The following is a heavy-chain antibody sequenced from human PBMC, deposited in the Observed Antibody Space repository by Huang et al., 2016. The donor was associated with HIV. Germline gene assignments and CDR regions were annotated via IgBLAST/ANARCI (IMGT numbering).Heavy chain of an antibody. J-gene: IGHJ4*02. V-gene: IGHV4-34*01. CDR3: ARGIDY. CDR1: DGSLSGYY. Sequence: QVQVQQWGAGLLKPSETLSLNCAVSDGSLSGYYLTWIRQSPGKGLEWIGEINQSGSTNYNPSLKSRVTMSVDTSKNHFSLQVKSLTAADTAVYYCARGIDYWGQGTLDIISS. CDR2: INQSGST.